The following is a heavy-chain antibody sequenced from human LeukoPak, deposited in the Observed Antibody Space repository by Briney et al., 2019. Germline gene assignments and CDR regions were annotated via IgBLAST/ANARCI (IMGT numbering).Heavy chain of an antibody. J-gene: IGHJ4*02. CDR1: GFTFSTYW. V-gene: IGHV3-74*01. D-gene: IGHD6-19*01. CDR2: INPDGTTT. CDR3: ARVSIGWYSFDY. Sequence: PGGSLRLSCAASGFTFSTYWMHWVRQAPGKGLMWVSRINPDGTTTSYAGSVKGRFTISRDNAKDTVYLQMNSLRAEDTAVYYCARVSIGWYSFDYWGQGTLVTVSS.